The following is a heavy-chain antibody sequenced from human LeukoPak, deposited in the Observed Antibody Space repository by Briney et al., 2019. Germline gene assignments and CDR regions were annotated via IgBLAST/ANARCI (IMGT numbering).Heavy chain of an antibody. CDR2: INPNSGDT. CDR1: GYTFSDYY. V-gene: IGHV1-2*02. CDR3: ARVGATGTTRKNDY. J-gene: IGHJ4*02. Sequence: ASVKVSCKTSGYTFSDYYIHWIRQAPGQGLEWVGWINPNSGDTDYAQKFQGRVTVTRDTSISTAYMELGRLRSEDTAVYYCARVGATGTTRKNDYWGQGTLVTVSS. D-gene: IGHD1-26*01.